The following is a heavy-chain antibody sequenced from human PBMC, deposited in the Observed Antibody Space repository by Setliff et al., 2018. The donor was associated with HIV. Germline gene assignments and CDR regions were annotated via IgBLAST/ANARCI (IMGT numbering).Heavy chain of an antibody. CDR2: INHSGST. CDR1: GGSFNGYS. V-gene: IGHV4-34*01. CDR3: ARGSCSSWYSIPRYYYYSMDV. Sequence: SETLSLTCAVYGGSFNGYSWTWIRQPPGKGLEWIGGINHSGSTNYNPSLKSRVTISVDTSKNQFSLKLSSVTAADTAVYYCARGSCSSWYSIPRYYYYSMDVWGNGTTVTVSS. J-gene: IGHJ6*03. D-gene: IGHD6-13*01.